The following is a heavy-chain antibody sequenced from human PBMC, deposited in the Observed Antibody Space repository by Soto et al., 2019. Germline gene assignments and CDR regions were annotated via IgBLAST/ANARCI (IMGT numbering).Heavy chain of an antibody. D-gene: IGHD4-17*01. Sequence: QVQLVESGGGLVKPGGSLRLSCAASGFTFSDYYMSWIRQAPGKGLEWVSYISSSSSYTNYADSVKGRFTISRDNAKNSLYLQMNSLRAEDPAVYYCARGRDYGDGRDHDPPDYGGQGTLVTVSS. CDR2: ISSSSSYT. J-gene: IGHJ4*02. CDR1: GFTFSDYY. CDR3: ARGRDYGDGRDHDPPDY. V-gene: IGHV3-11*06.